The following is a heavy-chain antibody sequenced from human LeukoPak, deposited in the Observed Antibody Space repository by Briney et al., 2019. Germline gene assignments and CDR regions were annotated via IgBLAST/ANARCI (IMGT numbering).Heavy chain of an antibody. J-gene: IGHJ4*02. Sequence: SETLSLTCTVSGYSISSGYYWGWIRQPPGKGLEWIGSIYHSGSTYYNPSLKSRVTISVDTSKNQFSLKLSSVTAADTTVYYCARVGGSGWFDYWGQGTLVTVSS. CDR3: ARVGGSGWFDY. CDR2: IYHSGST. D-gene: IGHD6-19*01. V-gene: IGHV4-38-2*02. CDR1: GYSISSGYY.